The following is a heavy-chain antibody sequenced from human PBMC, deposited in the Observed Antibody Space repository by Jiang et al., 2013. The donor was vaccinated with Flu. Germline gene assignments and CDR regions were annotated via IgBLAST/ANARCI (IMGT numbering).Heavy chain of an antibody. V-gene: IGHV4-39*01. J-gene: IGHJ4*02. CDR1: GGSISSSSYY. CDR2: IYYSGST. Sequence: GPGLVKPSETLSLTCTVSGGSISSSSYYWGWIRQPPGKGLEWIGSIYYSGSTYYNPSLKSRVTISVDTSKNQFSLKLSSVTAADTAVYYCARRYSGSYFTFDYWGQGTLVTVSS. D-gene: IGHD1-26*01. CDR3: ARRYSGSYFTFDY.